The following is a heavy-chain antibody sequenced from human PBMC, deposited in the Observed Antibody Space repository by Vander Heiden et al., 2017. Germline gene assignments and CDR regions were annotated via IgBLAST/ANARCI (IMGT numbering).Heavy chain of an antibody. Sequence: QVQLVGSVGGVVQPGRSLRLPRAASGSAFSGYGMHWVRQAPGKGLEWVAVIWYDGSNKYDADSVKGRFTISRDNSKNALYVQMNSLRAEDTAVYYCARDDTNYGVVISIDYWGQGTLVTVYS. J-gene: IGHJ4*02. V-gene: IGHV3-33*01. CDR1: GSAFSGYG. CDR2: IWYDGSNK. CDR3: ARDDTNYGVVISIDY. D-gene: IGHD3-3*01.